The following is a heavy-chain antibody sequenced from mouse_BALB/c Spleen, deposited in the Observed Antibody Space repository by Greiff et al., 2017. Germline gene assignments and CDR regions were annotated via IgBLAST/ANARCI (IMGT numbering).Heavy chain of an antibody. CDR1: GYTFTSYW. D-gene: IGHD4-1*01. CDR2: INPSNGRT. CDR3: AREDPLGVFDY. J-gene: IGHJ2*01. Sequence: QVQLQQPGAELVKPGASVKLSCKASGYTFTSYWMHWVKQRPGQGLEWIGEINPSNGRTNYNEKFKSKATLTVDKSSSTAYMQLSSLTSEDSAVYYCAREDPLGVFDYWGQGTTLTVSS. V-gene: IGHV1S81*02.